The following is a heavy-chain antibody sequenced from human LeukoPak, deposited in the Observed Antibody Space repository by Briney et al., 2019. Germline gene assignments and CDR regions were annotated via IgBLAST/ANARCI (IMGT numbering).Heavy chain of an antibody. J-gene: IGHJ6*02. Sequence: ASVKVSCKASGYTFTGYYMHWVRQAPGQGLEWMGWINPNSGGTNYAQKFQGRVTMTRDTSISTAYMELSRLRSDDTAVYYCASDFHCSSTSCDNYYYYYGMDVWGQGTTVTVSS. D-gene: IGHD2-2*01. CDR3: ASDFHCSSTSCDNYYYYYGMDV. V-gene: IGHV1-2*02. CDR1: GYTFTGYY. CDR2: INPNSGGT.